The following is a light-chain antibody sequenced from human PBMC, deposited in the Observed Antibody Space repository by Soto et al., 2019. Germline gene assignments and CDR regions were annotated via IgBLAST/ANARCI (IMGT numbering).Light chain of an antibody. J-gene: IGLJ1*01. CDR1: SSNIGSNT. CDR3: AAWDDSLNGYV. Sequence: SALTQPPSASGTPGQTVTVSCSGSSSNIGSNTVNWYQRLPGTAPKLLIYTDNQRPSGVPDRFSGSKSGTSASLAISGLQSEDEADYYCAAWDDSLNGYVFGTGTKVTVL. V-gene: IGLV1-44*01. CDR2: TDN.